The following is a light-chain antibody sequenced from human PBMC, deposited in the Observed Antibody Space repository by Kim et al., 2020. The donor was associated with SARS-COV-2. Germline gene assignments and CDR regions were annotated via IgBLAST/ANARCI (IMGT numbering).Light chain of an antibody. Sequence: DIQMTQSPSSLTASVGDRVTITCRTSQDIRNYLAWYQQKPGKVPQLLIYAASTLQSGVPSRFSGSGSGRDFALTISSLQPEDVATYYCQKYDGAPETFAQGTKVDIK. CDR1: QDIRNY. J-gene: IGKJ1*01. CDR2: AAS. V-gene: IGKV1-27*01. CDR3: QKYDGAPET.